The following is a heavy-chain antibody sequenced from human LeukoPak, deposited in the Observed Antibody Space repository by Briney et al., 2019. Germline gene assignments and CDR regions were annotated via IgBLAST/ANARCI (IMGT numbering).Heavy chain of an antibody. D-gene: IGHD3-16*01. J-gene: IGHJ6*03. CDR2: FDPEDGGT. V-gene: IGHV1-24*01. Sequence: ASVKVSCKASGYTFINYGITWVRQAPGKGLEWMGRFDPEDGGTISAQKFQGRVTMTADTSTDTAYMELSSLRSEDTAVYYCAGGTYYYFMDVWGKGATVTISS. CDR1: GYTFINYG. CDR3: AGGTYYYFMDV.